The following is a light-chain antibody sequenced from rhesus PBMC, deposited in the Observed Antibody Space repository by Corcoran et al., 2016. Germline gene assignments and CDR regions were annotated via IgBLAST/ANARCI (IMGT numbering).Light chain of an antibody. J-gene: IGKJ1*01. CDR3: LQTTNWPWT. V-gene: IGKV3-24*04. Sequence: EIVMTQSPATLALSPGERATLSCRASQSVGSYLAWYQQKPGQAPRLLICGASSRATGSPERLSVSGSWTEFTLTISSLEPEDFGVYFCLQTTNWPWTFGQGTKVEIK. CDR1: QSVGSY. CDR2: GAS.